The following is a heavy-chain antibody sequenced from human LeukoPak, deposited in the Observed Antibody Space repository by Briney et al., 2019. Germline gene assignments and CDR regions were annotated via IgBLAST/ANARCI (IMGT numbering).Heavy chain of an antibody. CDR3: ARAPYYDSSGYLIDY. V-gene: IGHV1-18*01. CDR1: GYTFTSYG. D-gene: IGHD3-22*01. J-gene: IGHJ4*02. Sequence: ASVKVSCKASGYTFTSYGISWVRQAPGQGLEWMGWISAYNGNTNYAQKLQGRVAMTTDTSTSTAYMELRSLRSDDTAVYYCARAPYYDSSGYLIDYWGQGTLVTVSS. CDR2: ISAYNGNT.